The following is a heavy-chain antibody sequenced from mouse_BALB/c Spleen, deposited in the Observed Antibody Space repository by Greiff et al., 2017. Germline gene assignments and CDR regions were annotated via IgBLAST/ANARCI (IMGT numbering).Heavy chain of an antibody. CDR2: ISSGRSTI. J-gene: IGHJ4*01. Sequence: EVQRVESGGGLVQPGGSRKLSCAASGFSFSSFGMHWVRQAPEKGLEWVAYISSGRSTIYYADTVKGRFTISRDNPKNTLFLQMTSLRSEDTAMYDCARGGGSSHWAMDYWGQGTSVTVSS. CDR3: ARGGGSSHWAMDY. V-gene: IGHV5-17*02. D-gene: IGHD1-1*01. CDR1: GFSFSSFG.